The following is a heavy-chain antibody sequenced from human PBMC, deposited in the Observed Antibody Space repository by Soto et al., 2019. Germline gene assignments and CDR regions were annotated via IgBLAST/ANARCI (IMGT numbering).Heavy chain of an antibody. J-gene: IGHJ4*02. V-gene: IGHV1-18*01. CDR2: ISAYNGNT. D-gene: IGHD2-2*01. Sequence: GASVKVSCKASGYTFTSYGIIWVRQAPGQGLEWMGWISAYNGNTNYAQKLQGRVTMTTDTSTSTAYMELRSLRSDDTAVYYCARTRIVLVPAATDYWGQGNMVTVSS. CDR3: ARTRIVLVPAATDY. CDR1: GYTFTSYG.